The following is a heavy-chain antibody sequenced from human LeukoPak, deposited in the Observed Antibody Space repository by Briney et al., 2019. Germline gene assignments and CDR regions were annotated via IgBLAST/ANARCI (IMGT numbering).Heavy chain of an antibody. V-gene: IGHV4-59*01. CDR2: IYYSGST. D-gene: IGHD3-9*01. CDR3: ARAGAYDILTGYSGALGY. Sequence: PSETLSLTCTVSGGSISSYYWSWIRQPPGKGLEWIGYIYYSGSTNYNPSLKSRVTISVDTSKNQFSLKLSSVTAADTAVYYCARAGAYDILTGYSGALGYWGQGTLVTVSS. J-gene: IGHJ4*02. CDR1: GGSISSYY.